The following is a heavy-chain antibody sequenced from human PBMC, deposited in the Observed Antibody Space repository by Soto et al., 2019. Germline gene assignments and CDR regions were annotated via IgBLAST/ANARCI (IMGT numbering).Heavy chain of an antibody. J-gene: IGHJ4*02. CDR3: TRGEYNWNDPGIDY. D-gene: IGHD1-20*01. CDR2: IDITRGTT. CDR1: GYTFTNHY. Sequence: GASVKVSCKASGYTFTNHYIHWVRQAPGQGLEWVGVIDITRGTTAYAQKFQGRATMTRDTSTSTVYMELSSLRSEDTAVYYCTRGEYNWNDPGIDYWGQGTLVTVSS. V-gene: IGHV1-46*03.